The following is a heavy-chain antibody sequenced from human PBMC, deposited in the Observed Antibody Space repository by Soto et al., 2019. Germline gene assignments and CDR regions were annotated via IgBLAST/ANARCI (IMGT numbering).Heavy chain of an antibody. CDR2: MNPNSGNT. CDR1: GYPFTSYD. Sequence: APGKESCKAYGYPFTSYDINWLRQATGQGLEWMGGMNPNSGNTGYAQKFQGRVTMTRNTSISTAYMELSSLRSEDTAVYYCASYYYYGMDVWGQGTTVTVSS. V-gene: IGHV1-8*01. CDR3: ASYYYYGMDV. J-gene: IGHJ6*02.